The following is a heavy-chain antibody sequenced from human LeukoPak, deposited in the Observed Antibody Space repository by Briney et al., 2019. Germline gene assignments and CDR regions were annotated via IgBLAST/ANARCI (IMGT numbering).Heavy chain of an antibody. J-gene: IGHJ3*02. Sequence: GGSLRLSCAASGFTFTTYSMNWVRQAPGKGLEWVSLIYSGGKTYYTDSVKGRFTISRDNSNKTLFLQMNGLRAEDTAVYYCARVRGDSRGNAFDIWGQGTMVTVS. CDR3: ARVRGDSRGNAFDI. V-gene: IGHV3-53*01. D-gene: IGHD2-15*01. CDR1: GFTFTTYS. CDR2: IYSGGKT.